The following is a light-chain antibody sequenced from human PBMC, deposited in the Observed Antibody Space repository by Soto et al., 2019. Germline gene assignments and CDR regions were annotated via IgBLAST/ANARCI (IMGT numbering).Light chain of an antibody. CDR2: DAS. J-gene: IGKJ4*01. CDR1: QSVGTY. V-gene: IGKV3-11*01. CDR3: QQRTNWPLT. Sequence: EIVLTQSPATLSLSPGKRATISCRATQSVGTYLAWYQQKPGQAPRLLIYDASNRATGIPARFSGSGSGTDFTLTISSLEPEDFAVYYCQQRTNWPLTFGGGTKVDIK.